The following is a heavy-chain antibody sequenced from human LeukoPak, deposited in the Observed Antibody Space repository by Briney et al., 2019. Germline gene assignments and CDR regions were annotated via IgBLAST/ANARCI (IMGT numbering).Heavy chain of an antibody. D-gene: IGHD1-1*01. CDR1: GGSISSSSYY. Sequence: SETLSLTCSVSGGSISSSSYYWGWIRQPPGKGLESVGTIYYSGSTFYDSSLKSRVTISVDTSKNQFSLKLRSVTAADTAVYYCATTTPGNNCFDPWGQGTLVTVSS. J-gene: IGHJ5*02. V-gene: IGHV4-39*01. CDR3: ATTTPGNNCFDP. CDR2: IYYSGST.